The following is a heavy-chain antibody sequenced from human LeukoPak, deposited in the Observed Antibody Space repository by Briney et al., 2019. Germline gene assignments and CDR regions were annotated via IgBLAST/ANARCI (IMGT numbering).Heavy chain of an antibody. CDR3: AKDPDGSYLYYFDY. J-gene: IGHJ4*02. D-gene: IGHD1-26*01. CDR2: ISWNSGSI. Sequence: GRSLRLSCAASGFTFDDYAMHWVRQAPGKGLEWVSGISWNSGSIGYADSVKGRFTISRDNAKNSLYLQMNSLRAEDTALYYCAKDPDGSYLYYFDYWGQGTLVTVSS. CDR1: GFTFDDYA. V-gene: IGHV3-9*01.